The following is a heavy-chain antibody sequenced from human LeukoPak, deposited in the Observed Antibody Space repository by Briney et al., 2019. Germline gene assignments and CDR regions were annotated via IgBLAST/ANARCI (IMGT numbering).Heavy chain of an antibody. Sequence: PGGSLRPSCAASGFTFTSYSMNWVRQAPGKGLEWLSYIGSGSATIYYADSVKGRFTISRDNAKNSLYLQMNSLRDEDAAVYYCARDPYGGSSRSYFDLCGRGTLVSVSS. CDR3: ARDPYGGSSRSYFDL. D-gene: IGHD4-23*01. J-gene: IGHJ2*01. CDR1: GFTFTSYS. V-gene: IGHV3-48*02. CDR2: IGSGSATI.